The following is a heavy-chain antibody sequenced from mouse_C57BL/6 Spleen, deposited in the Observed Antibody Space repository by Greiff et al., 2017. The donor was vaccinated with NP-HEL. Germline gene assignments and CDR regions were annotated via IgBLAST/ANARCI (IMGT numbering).Heavy chain of an antibody. J-gene: IGHJ4*01. V-gene: IGHV1-22*01. CDR2: INPNNGGT. CDR3: ARNYYGSPYAMDY. Sequence: EVQLVESGPELVKPGASVKMSCKASGYTFTDYDMHWVKQSHGKSLEWIGYINPNNGGTSYNQKFKGKATLTVNKSSSTAYMALRSLTSEDSAVYYCARNYYGSPYAMDYWGQGTSVTVSS. D-gene: IGHD1-1*01. CDR1: GYTFTDYD.